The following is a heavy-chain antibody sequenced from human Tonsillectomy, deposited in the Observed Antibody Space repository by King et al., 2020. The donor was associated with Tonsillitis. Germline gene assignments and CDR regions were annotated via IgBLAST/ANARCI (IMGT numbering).Heavy chain of an antibody. CDR3: AREGVVETAGTFDY. V-gene: IGHV1-69*04. J-gene: IGHJ4*02. CDR1: GGTFSSYA. D-gene: IGHD2-21*02. CDR2: IIPILGIT. Sequence: QVQLVQSGAEVKKPGSSVKVSCKASGGTFSSYAISWVRQAPGQGLEWMGRIIPILGITNYAQRFQGRVTIAADKSTNTAYMELTRLRSEDKGIYYCAREGVVETAGTFDYWGQGTLVTVSS.